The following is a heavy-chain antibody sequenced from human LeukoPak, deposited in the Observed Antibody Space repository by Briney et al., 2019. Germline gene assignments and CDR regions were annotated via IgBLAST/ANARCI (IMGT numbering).Heavy chain of an antibody. CDR2: IIPILGIA. CDR1: GGTFSSYA. J-gene: IGHJ5*02. D-gene: IGHD3-10*01. CDR3: ARGTMVRGVHNWFDP. Sequence: SVKVSCKAPGGTFSSYAISWVRQAPGQGLGWMGRIIPILGIANYAQKFQGRVTITADKSTSTAYMELSSLRSEDTAVYYCARGTMVRGVHNWFDPWGQGTLVTVSS. V-gene: IGHV1-69*04.